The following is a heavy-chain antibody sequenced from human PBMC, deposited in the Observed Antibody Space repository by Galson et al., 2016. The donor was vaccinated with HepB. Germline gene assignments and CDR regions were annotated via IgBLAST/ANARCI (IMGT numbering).Heavy chain of an antibody. CDR1: GGTFSSYA. Sequence: SGGTFSSYAISWVRQAPGHGLEWMGRIIPIFATANYAQRFHGRVTITADDSTSTAYRELSSLRSEDTAVYYCASGSNYYDSSGPFAYWGQGTLVTVSS. J-gene: IGHJ4*02. CDR3: ASGSNYYDSSGPFAY. V-gene: IGHV1-69*01. CDR2: IIPIFATA. D-gene: IGHD3-22*01.